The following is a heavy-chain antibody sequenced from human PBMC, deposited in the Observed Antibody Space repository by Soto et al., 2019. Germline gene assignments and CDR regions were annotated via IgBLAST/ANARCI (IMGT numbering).Heavy chain of an antibody. CDR3: ARGWRGGAGGKFYYGLDV. J-gene: IGHJ6*02. D-gene: IGHD6-13*01. Sequence: EGSLRLSCAPSVFTFSTYNMNWFRQAPGKGLECASTIGGLTSYIYYADSLKGRFTISRDNAKNSLYLQMNSLRAEDTAVYYCARGWRGGAGGKFYYGLDVWGQGTTVTIAS. CDR1: VFTFSTYN. CDR2: IGGLTSYI. V-gene: IGHV3-21*01.